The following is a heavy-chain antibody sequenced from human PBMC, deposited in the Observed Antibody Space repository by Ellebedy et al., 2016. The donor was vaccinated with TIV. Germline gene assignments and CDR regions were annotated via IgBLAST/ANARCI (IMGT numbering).Heavy chain of an antibody. V-gene: IGHV3-53*01. D-gene: IGHD6-13*01. CDR1: GFTVSSNY. J-gene: IGHJ6*03. CDR3: ARDRGGPPYSSPPLYYYMDV. Sequence: GESLKISXAASGFTVSSNYMSWVRQAPGKGLEWVSVIYSGGSTYYADSVKGRFTISRDNSKNTLYLQMNSLRAEDTAVYYCARDRGGPPYSSPPLYYYMDVWGKGTTVTVSS. CDR2: IYSGGST.